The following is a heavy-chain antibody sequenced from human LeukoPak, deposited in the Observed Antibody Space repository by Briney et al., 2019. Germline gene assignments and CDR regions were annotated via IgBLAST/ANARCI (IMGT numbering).Heavy chain of an antibody. CDR2: MNWYGGST. CDR1: GFTFDDYG. J-gene: IGHJ3*02. Sequence: GGSLRLSCAASGFTFDDYGMSWLRQAPGKGLEWVSGMNWYGGSTGYADSVKGRFTISRDNATNSLYLQMNSLRAEYTALYDCARAGGLRVEFDMWGEGTMVTVSS. CDR3: ARAGGLRVEFDM. D-gene: IGHD4-17*01. V-gene: IGHV3-20*01.